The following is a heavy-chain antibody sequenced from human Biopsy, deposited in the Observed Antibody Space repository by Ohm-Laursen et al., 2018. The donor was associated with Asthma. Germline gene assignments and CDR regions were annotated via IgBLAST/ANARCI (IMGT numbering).Heavy chain of an antibody. D-gene: IGHD3-3*01. CDR2: IKHDGSEK. CDR1: GSTFGDYW. Sequence: SLRLSCAASGSTFGDYWMSWVRQVPGKGLEWVANIKHDGSEKNHVDSLKGQFTISRDNAKNLLFLQMNSLRAEDTAVYYCARTFHFWSPYHAEHYQLWGQGTLVTVSS. V-gene: IGHV3-7*01. J-gene: IGHJ1*01. CDR3: ARTFHFWSPYHAEHYQL.